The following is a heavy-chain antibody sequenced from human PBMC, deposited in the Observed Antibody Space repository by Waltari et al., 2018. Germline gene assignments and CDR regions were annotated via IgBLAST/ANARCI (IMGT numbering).Heavy chain of an antibody. CDR3: ARVPPGYSYGTSFDY. CDR2: IYYSGST. Sequence: QVQLQESGPGLVKPSETLSLTCTVSGGSISSYYWSWIRQPPGKGLEWIGYIYYSGSTNYNPSLKSLVTISVDTSKNQFSLKLSSVTAADTAVYYCARVPPGYSYGTSFDYWGQGTLVTVSS. J-gene: IGHJ4*02. V-gene: IGHV4-59*01. D-gene: IGHD5-18*01. CDR1: GGSISSYY.